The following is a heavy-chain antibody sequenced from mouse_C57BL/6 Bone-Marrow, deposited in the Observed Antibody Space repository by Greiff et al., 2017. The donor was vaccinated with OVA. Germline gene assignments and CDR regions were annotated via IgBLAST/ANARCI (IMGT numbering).Heavy chain of an antibody. J-gene: IGHJ4*01. D-gene: IGHD1-1*01. V-gene: IGHV2-6-1*01. CDR3: ARHPYYGSSPWYAMDY. CDR2: IWSDGST. CDR1: GFSLTSYG. Sequence: QVQLKESGPGLVAPSQRLSITCTVSGFSLTSYGVHWVRQPPGKGLEWLVVIWSDGSTTYNSALKSRLSISKDNSKSQVFLKMNSLQTDDTAMYYCARHPYYGSSPWYAMDYWGQGTSVTVSS.